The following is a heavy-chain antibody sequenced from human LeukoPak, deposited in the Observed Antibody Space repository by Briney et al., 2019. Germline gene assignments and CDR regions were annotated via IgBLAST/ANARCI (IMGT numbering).Heavy chain of an antibody. CDR2: IYYSGST. V-gene: IGHV4-39*07. D-gene: IGHD3-22*01. CDR1: SGSISSSSYY. J-gene: IGHJ5*02. CDR3: ARDPGPPIKDYYDSSGYRFDP. Sequence: KPSETLSLTCTVSSGSISSSSYYWGWIRQPPGKGLEWIGSIYYSGSTYYNPSLKSRVTISVDTSKNQFSLKLSSVTAADTAVYYCARDPGPPIKDYYDSSGYRFDPWGQGTLVTVSS.